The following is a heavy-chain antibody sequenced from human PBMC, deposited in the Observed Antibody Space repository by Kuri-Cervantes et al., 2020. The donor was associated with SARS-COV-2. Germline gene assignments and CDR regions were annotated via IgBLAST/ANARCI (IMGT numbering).Heavy chain of an antibody. J-gene: IGHJ6*03. CDR2: ISSSSSYI. CDR1: GFTLRDYY. CDR3: ARDGGYYDFWTAPGYYKSEVYYYMDV. Sequence: GESLKISCAASGFTLRDYYMSWIRQAPGKGLEWVSSISSSSSYIYYADSVKGRFAISRDNAKNSLYLQMNSLRAEDTAVYYCARDGGYYDFWTAPGYYKSEVYYYMDVWGKGTTVTVSS. V-gene: IGHV3-11*06. D-gene: IGHD3-3*01.